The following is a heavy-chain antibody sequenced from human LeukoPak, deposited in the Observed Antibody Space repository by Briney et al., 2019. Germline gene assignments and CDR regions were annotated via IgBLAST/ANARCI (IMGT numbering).Heavy chain of an antibody. CDR3: ASSLDPTDYYYYGMDV. Sequence: RASVKVSCKASGYTFTIYGISWVRQAPGQGLEWMGWISAYNGNTNYAQKLQGRVTMTTDTSTSTAYMELRSLRSDDTAVYYCASSLDPTDYYYYGMDVWGQGTTVTVSS. D-gene: IGHD3/OR15-3a*01. V-gene: IGHV1-18*01. CDR1: GYTFTIYG. CDR2: ISAYNGNT. J-gene: IGHJ6*02.